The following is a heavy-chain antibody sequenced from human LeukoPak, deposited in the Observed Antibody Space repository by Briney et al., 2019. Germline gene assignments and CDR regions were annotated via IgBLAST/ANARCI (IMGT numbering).Heavy chain of an antibody. CDR2: IRSKAYGGTT. D-gene: IGHD6-13*01. Sequence: GGSLRLSCTASGFTFGDYAMSWFRQAPGKGLEWVGFIRSKAYGGTTEYAASVKGRFTISRDDSKSIAYLQMNSLKTEDTAVYYCTRGKSAVTRYSSSWYTGDYWGQGTLVTVSS. V-gene: IGHV3-49*03. CDR1: GFTFGDYA. J-gene: IGHJ4*02. CDR3: TRGKSAVTRYSSSWYTGDY.